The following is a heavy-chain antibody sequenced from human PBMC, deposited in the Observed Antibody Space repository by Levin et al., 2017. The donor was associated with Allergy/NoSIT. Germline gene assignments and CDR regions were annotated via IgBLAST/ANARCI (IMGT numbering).Heavy chain of an antibody. CDR3: ASGSGSYYRYYYYYMDV. D-gene: IGHD3-10*01. CDR1: GGTFSSYT. CDR2: IIPILGIA. J-gene: IGHJ6*03. V-gene: IGHV1-69*02. Sequence: KISCKASGGTFSSYTISWVRQAPGQGLEWMGRIIPILGIANYAQKFQGRVTITADKSTSTAYMELSSLRSEDTAVYYCASGSGSYYRYYYYYMDVWGKGTTVTVSS.